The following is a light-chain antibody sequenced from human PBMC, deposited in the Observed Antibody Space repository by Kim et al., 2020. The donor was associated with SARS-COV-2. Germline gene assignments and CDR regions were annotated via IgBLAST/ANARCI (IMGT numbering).Light chain of an antibody. J-gene: IGKJ2*01. Sequence: VSPGERATLSCRANQNVNSKLAWYQQKPGQAPRLLISGASTRATGTPARFSGSGSGTEFTLTISSLQSEDFGVYYCQHYYNWPSYTFGQGTKLEI. CDR2: GAS. CDR1: QNVNSK. CDR3: QHYYNWPSYT. V-gene: IGKV3-15*01.